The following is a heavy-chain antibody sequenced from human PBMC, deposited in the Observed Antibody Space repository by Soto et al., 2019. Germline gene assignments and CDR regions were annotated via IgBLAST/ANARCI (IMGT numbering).Heavy chain of an antibody. J-gene: IGHJ6*03. CDR1: GGSISSYY. Sequence: SETLSLTCTVSGGSISSYYWSWIRQPPGKGLEWIGYIYYSGSTNYNPSLKSRVTISVDTSKNQFSLKLSSVTAADTAVYYCARRMPWIQQNYYYYYMDVWGKGTTVTVSS. D-gene: IGHD5-18*01. CDR3: ARRMPWIQQNYYYYYMDV. V-gene: IGHV4-59*08. CDR2: IYYSGST.